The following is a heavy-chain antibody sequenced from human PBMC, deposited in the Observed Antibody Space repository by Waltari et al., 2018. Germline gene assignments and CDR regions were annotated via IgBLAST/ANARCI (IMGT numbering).Heavy chain of an antibody. J-gene: IGHJ4*02. Sequence: EVQLLESGGGLVQPGGSLRLSCAGSGYTFSNFAMTGVRQAPGKGLEWVSAISYSGGRTYYAASVKGRFTISRDDSKNTLYLQMNSLRAEDTAVYYCAKGATTETTGGDSWGQGTLVTVSS. D-gene: IGHD4-17*01. CDR2: ISYSGGRT. V-gene: IGHV3-23*01. CDR1: GYTFSNFA. CDR3: AKGATTETTGGDS.